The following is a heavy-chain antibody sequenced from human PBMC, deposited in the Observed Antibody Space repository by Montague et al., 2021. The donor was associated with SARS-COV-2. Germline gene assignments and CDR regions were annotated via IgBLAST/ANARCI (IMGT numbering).Heavy chain of an antibody. J-gene: IGHJ6*02. Sequence: CAISGDSVSSNSATWNWVRQSPSRGLEWLGRTYYRSKWYNDYAVSVRGRVTINPDTSKNQFSLLLNSVTPGDTAIYYCTSGREGNYNVTDVWGQGTTVTVSS. V-gene: IGHV6-1*01. CDR2: TYYRSKWYN. CDR3: TSGREGNYNVTDV. CDR1: GDSVSSNSAT. D-gene: IGHD1-1*01.